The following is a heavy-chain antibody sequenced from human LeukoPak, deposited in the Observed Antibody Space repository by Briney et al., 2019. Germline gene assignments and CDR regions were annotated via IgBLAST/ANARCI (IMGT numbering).Heavy chain of an antibody. CDR1: GYTFTSYG. CDR3: ARVSRFFPTGY. V-gene: IGHV1-18*01. Sequence: ASVKVSCKASGYTFTSYGISWVRQAPGQGLEWMGWISAYNGNTNYAQKLQGRVTMTTDTSTSTAYMELSRLRSDDTAVYYCARVSRFFPTGYWGQGTLVTVSS. CDR2: ISAYNGNT. D-gene: IGHD3-3*01. J-gene: IGHJ4*02.